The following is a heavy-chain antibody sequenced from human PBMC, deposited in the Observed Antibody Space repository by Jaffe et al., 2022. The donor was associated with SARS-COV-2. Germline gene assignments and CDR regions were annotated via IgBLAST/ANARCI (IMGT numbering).Heavy chain of an antibody. CDR2: IYYSGST. CDR1: GGSISSGGYY. Sequence: QVQLQESGPGLVKPSQTLSLTCTVSGGSISSGGYYWSWIRQHPGKGLEWIGYIYYSGSTYYNPSLKSRVTISVDTSKNQFSLKLSSVTAADTAVYYCARGRAVKPPPISTVTKYYFDYWGQGTLVTVSS. D-gene: IGHD4-17*01. V-gene: IGHV4-31*03. CDR3: ARGRAVKPPPISTVTKYYFDY. J-gene: IGHJ4*02.